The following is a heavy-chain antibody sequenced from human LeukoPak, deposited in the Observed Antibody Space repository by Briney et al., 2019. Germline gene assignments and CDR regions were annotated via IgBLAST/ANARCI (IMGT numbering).Heavy chain of an antibody. Sequence: LSCXXSXXTFSKAWMRWVRQATGKGVEGLGRIKSNADGGTTDYAPPVQGRITISRDDSQNTLYLQLDSLKPEDTAVYYCSTYRWQYDSSGYDXXGQXTL. D-gene: IGHD3-22*01. CDR2: IKSNADGGTT. V-gene: IGHV3-15*01. CDR1: XXTFSKAW. J-gene: IGHJ4*02. CDR3: STYRWQYDSSGYDX.